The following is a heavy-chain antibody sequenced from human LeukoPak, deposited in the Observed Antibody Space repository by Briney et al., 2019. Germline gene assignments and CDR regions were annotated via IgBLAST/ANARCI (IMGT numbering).Heavy chain of an antibody. J-gene: IGHJ4*02. CDR2: ISGSGGHT. CDR1: GFTFSSYA. D-gene: IGHD3-22*01. CDR3: AKFRYHSNDNNYLDFNY. V-gene: IGHV3-23*01. Sequence: GGSLRLSCAASGFTFSSYAMGWVRQAPGTGPEWVSSISGSGGHTYFADSVKGRFTISRDNSKNTLDLQMNSLKVEDTAVYYCAKFRYHSNDNNYLDFNYWGQGTLVTVSS.